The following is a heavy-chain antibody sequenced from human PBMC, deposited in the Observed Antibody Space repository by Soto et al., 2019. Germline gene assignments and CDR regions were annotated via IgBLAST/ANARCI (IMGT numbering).Heavy chain of an antibody. CDR2: IYYSGST. CDR1: GGSISSSSYY. CDR3: ARHFYYNYYGSGSYSL. J-gene: IGHJ4*02. D-gene: IGHD3-10*01. V-gene: IGHV4-39*01. Sequence: PSETLSLTCTVSGGSISSSSYYWGWIRQPPGKGLEWIGSIYYSGSTYYNPSLKSRVTISVDTSKNQFSLKLSSVTAADTAVYYCARHFYYNYYGSGSYSLWGQGTLVTVSS.